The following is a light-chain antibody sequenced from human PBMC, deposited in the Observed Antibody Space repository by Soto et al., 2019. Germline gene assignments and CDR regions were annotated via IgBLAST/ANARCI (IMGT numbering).Light chain of an antibody. CDR3: QQRSSWPIT. J-gene: IGKJ5*01. V-gene: IGKV3-11*01. CDR2: GAS. Sequence: EIVLTQSPDTLSLSPWERATLSCRASQRVSSNVAWYQQKPGQAPRLLIYGASTRATGIPARFSGSGSGTDFTLTISSLEPEDFAVYYCQQRSSWPITFGQGTRLEIK. CDR1: QRVSSN.